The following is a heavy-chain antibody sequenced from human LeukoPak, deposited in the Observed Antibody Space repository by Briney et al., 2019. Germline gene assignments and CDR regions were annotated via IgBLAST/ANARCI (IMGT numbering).Heavy chain of an antibody. Sequence: GALRLSCVASGFTFSSNWMLLVRQAPGKGLVGVARIDTDGSSTSYADSVKGRFTISRDNAKNTLYLQMNSLRAEDTAVYYCARDGEPLGMDVWGQGTTVTVSS. J-gene: IGHJ6*02. CDR3: ARDGEPLGMDV. V-gene: IGHV3-74*01. CDR1: GFTFSSNW. CDR2: IDTDGSST.